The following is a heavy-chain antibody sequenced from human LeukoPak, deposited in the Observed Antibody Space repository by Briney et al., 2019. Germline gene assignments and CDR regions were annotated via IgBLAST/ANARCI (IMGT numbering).Heavy chain of an antibody. D-gene: IGHD3-10*01. Sequence: PGGSLRLSCAASGFTFSDYYMSWIRQAPGKGLEWVSYISSSGSTIYYADSVKGRFTISRDNAKNTLYLQMNSLRAEDTAVYYCARVRAFGSGSQSEKGYYYYYYMDVWGKGTTVTVSS. CDR2: ISSSGSTI. V-gene: IGHV3-11*04. CDR3: ARVRAFGSGSQSEKGYYYYYYMDV. CDR1: GFTFSDYY. J-gene: IGHJ6*03.